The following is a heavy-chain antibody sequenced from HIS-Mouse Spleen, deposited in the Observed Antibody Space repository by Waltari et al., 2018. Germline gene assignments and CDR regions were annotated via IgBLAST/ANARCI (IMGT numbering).Heavy chain of an antibody. CDR1: GGSLSRSSYY. CDR3: AREIPYSSSWYDWYFDL. CDR2: IYYSGST. J-gene: IGHJ2*01. Sequence: QLQLQESGPGLVKPSETLSLTCTVPGGSLSRSSYYWGWIRQPPGKGLEWCGSIYYSGSTYYNPSLKSRVTISVDTSKNQFSLKLSSVTAADTAVYYCAREIPYSSSWYDWYFDLWGRGTLVTVSS. D-gene: IGHD6-13*01. V-gene: IGHV4-39*07.